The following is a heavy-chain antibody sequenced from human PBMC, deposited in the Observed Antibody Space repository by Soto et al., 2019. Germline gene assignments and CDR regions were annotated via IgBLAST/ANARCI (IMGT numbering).Heavy chain of an antibody. Sequence: GWSLRLSCAASGFTFSSYGMHWVRQAPGKGLEWVAVISYDGSNKYYADSVKGRFTISRDNSKNTLYLQMNSLRAEDTAVYYCAKDRFVAARPGHWFDPWGQGTMVTVSS. CDR3: AKDRFVAARPGHWFDP. V-gene: IGHV3-30*18. J-gene: IGHJ5*02. D-gene: IGHD6-6*01. CDR1: GFTFSSYG. CDR2: ISYDGSNK.